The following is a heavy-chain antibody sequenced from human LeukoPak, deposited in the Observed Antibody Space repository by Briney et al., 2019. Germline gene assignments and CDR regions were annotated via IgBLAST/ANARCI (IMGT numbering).Heavy chain of an antibody. J-gene: IGHJ3*02. D-gene: IGHD3-3*01. CDR2: IYYSGST. V-gene: IGHV4-39*01. CDR1: GGSISSSSYY. CDR3: ARLFGGFTIFGGATCAFDI. Sequence: SETLSLTCTVSGGSISSSSYYWGWIRQPPGKGLEWIGSIYYSGSTYYNPSLKSRVTISVDTSKNQFSLKLSSVTAADTAVYYCARLFGGFTIFGGATCAFDIWGQGTMVTVSS.